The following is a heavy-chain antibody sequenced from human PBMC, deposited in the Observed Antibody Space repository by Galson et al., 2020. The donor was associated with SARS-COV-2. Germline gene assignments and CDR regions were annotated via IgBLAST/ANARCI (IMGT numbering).Heavy chain of an antibody. CDR2: ISWNSGSI. V-gene: IGHV3-9*01. Sequence: SLKISCAASGFTFDDYAMHWVRQAPGKGLEWVSGISWNSGSIGYADSVKGRFTISRDNAKNSLYLQMNSLRAEDTALYYCAKEYQLGGFDYWGQGTLVTVSS. J-gene: IGHJ4*02. D-gene: IGHD2-2*01. CDR1: GFTFDDYA. CDR3: AKEYQLGGFDY.